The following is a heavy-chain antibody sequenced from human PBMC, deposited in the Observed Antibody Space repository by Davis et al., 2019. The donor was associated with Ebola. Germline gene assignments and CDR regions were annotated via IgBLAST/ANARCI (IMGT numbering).Heavy chain of an antibody. J-gene: IGHJ6*02. D-gene: IGHD3-3*01. V-gene: IGHV3-7*03. Sequence: GESLKISCAVSGFTFSSYWMSWVRQAPGKGLEWVANIKQDGSEIHYVDSVTGRFTISRDNTKNSLYLQMNSLRADDTAVYYCARVRGYYDFWSGYYSFYYYGMDVWGQGTTVTVSS. CDR2: IKQDGSEI. CDR3: ARVRGYYDFWSGYYSFYYYGMDV. CDR1: GFTFSSYW.